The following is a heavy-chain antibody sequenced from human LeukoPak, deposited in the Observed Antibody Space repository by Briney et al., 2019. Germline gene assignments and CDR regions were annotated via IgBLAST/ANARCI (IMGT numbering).Heavy chain of an antibody. D-gene: IGHD2-21*02. Sequence: SSETLSLTCTVSGGSISSGDYYWSWIRQPPGKGLEWIGYIYYSGSTYYNPSLKSRVTISVDTSKNQFSLKLSSVTAADTAVYYCTSAYCGGDCTPYWYFDLWGRGTLVTVSS. CDR3: TSAYCGGDCTPYWYFDL. J-gene: IGHJ2*01. CDR2: IYYSGST. CDR1: GGSISSGDYY. V-gene: IGHV4-30-4*01.